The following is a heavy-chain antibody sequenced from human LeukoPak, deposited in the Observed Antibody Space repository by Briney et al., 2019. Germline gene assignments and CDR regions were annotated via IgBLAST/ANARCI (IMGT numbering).Heavy chain of an antibody. Sequence: SVKVSCKASGGTFSSYAISWVRQAPGQGLEWMGGIIPIFGTANYAQKFQGRVTITTDESTSTAYMELSSLRSEDTAVYYRAREGYCSGGSCYDYWGQGTLVTVSS. V-gene: IGHV1-69*05. CDR2: IIPIFGTA. J-gene: IGHJ4*02. D-gene: IGHD2-15*01. CDR1: GGTFSSYA. CDR3: AREGYCSGGSCYDY.